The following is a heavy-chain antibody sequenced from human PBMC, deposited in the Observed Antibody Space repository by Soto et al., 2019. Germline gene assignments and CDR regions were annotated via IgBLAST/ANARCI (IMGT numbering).Heavy chain of an antibody. Sequence: ASVKVSCKASGGTFSSYAISWVRQAPGQGLEWMGGIIPIFGTANYAQKFQGRVTITADESTSTAYMELSSLRSEDTAVYYCAGSQDYDILTGYPKYNWFDPWGQGTLVTVSS. CDR2: IIPIFGTA. CDR1: GGTFSSYA. J-gene: IGHJ5*02. V-gene: IGHV1-69*13. CDR3: AGSQDYDILTGYPKYNWFDP. D-gene: IGHD3-9*01.